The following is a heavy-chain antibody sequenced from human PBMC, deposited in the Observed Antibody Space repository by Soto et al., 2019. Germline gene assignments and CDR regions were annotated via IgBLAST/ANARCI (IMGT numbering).Heavy chain of an antibody. Sequence: GGSLRLSCAASGFTFSNAWMSWVRQAPGKGLEWVGRIKSKTDGGTTDYAAPVKGRFTISRDDSKNTLYLQMNSLKTEDTAVYYCTTGLGIFGTSYYYYYYMDVWGKGTTVTVSS. CDR1: GFTFSNAW. V-gene: IGHV3-15*01. CDR2: IKSKTDGGTT. CDR3: TTGLGIFGTSYYYYYYMDV. D-gene: IGHD3-3*01. J-gene: IGHJ6*03.